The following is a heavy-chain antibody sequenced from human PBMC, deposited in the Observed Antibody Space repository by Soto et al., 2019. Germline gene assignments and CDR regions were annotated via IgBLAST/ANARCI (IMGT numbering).Heavy chain of an antibody. J-gene: IGHJ4*02. CDR1: GYTFTSFG. CDR2: ITTDKGKT. CDR3: ATRSPAFDY. V-gene: IGHV1-18*01. Sequence: QVQLVQSGPEVKKPGASVKVSCKTSGYTFTSFGISWVRQAPGQGLEWMGWITTDKGKTNYAQKFQGRVTMTTDTTTRTAYMEPRSLRSDDTAVYYCATRSPAFDYWGQGTLVTVSS.